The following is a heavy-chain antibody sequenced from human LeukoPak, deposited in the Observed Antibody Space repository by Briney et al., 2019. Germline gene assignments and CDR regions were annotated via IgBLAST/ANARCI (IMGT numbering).Heavy chain of an antibody. V-gene: IGHV4-39*07. CDR2: IDYSGTT. CDR3: ARDDAFDV. J-gene: IGHJ3*01. Sequence: SETLSLTCTVSGGSISSSSYYWGWIRQPPGKGLEWIGSIDYSGTTYYNPSLKSRVTISVDTSKNQFSLKLTSVSAADTAMYYCARDDAFDVWGQGTMVTVSS. CDR1: GGSISSSSYY.